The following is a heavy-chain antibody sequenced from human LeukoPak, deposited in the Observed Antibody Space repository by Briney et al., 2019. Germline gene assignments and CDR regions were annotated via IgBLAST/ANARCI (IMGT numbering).Heavy chain of an antibody. CDR2: ISYDGSNK. Sequence: GGSLRLPCAASGFTFSSYAMHWVRQAPGKGLEWVAVISYDGSNKYYADSVKGRFTISRDNSKNTLYLQMNSLRAEDTAVYYCARADFPSPLPGDYYGMDVWGQGTTVTVSS. V-gene: IGHV3-30-3*01. CDR1: GFTFSSYA. D-gene: IGHD3-10*01. J-gene: IGHJ6*02. CDR3: ARADFPSPLPGDYYGMDV.